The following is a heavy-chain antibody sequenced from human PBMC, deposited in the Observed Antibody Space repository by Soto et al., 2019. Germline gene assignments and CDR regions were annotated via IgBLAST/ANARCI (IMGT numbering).Heavy chain of an antibody. D-gene: IGHD3-10*01. CDR2: IIPIFGTA. CDR1: GGTFSSYA. Sequence: SVKVSCKASGGTFSSYAISWVRQAPGQGLEWMGGIIPIFGTANYAQKFQGRVTITADESTSTAYMELSSLRSEDTAVYYCARSLGIGITIVRRGWFDPWGQGTLVTVSS. CDR3: ARSLGIGITIVRRGWFDP. J-gene: IGHJ5*02. V-gene: IGHV1-69*13.